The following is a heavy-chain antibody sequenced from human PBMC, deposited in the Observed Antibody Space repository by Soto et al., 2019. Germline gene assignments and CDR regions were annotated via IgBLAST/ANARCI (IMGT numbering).Heavy chain of an antibody. CDR3: AGTTSHQWYFMDV. V-gene: IGHV6-1*01. CDR2: TYYRSRWYN. Sequence: PQYTLTHTGAASGNRGSWITVASIWLRKKPSGGLEWLGRTYYRSRWYNDYAVSVRSRITVNPDTSKNQFSLQLTSVTPEDTAVYYCAGTTSHQWYFMDVWGKGTTVTVTS. D-gene: IGHD1-7*01. CDR1: GNRGSWITVA. J-gene: IGHJ6*03.